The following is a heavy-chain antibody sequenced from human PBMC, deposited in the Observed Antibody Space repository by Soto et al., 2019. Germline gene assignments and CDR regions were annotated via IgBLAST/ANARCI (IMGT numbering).Heavy chain of an antibody. D-gene: IGHD3-9*01. CDR3: ARFKYYDILTGYSDNWFDP. V-gene: IGHV4-39*01. CDR1: GDSIRSAHYF. CDR2: IYHSGAT. Sequence: SETLSLTCSVFGDSIRSAHYFWGWVRQPPGKGLEWIGSIYHSGATFYDPYLRSRVTLSVDTTNNQFSLRLSSVTAADTAVYYCARFKYYDILTGYSDNWFDPWGQGTLVTVSS. J-gene: IGHJ5*02.